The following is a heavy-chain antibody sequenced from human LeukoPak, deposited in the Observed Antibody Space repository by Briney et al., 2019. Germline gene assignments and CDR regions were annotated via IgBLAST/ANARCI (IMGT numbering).Heavy chain of an antibody. D-gene: IGHD3-22*01. CDR1: GYSISGGYY. V-gene: IGHV4-38-2*02. CDR2: IYLSGGN. Sequence: AETLSLTCNVSGYSISGGYYWGWIRQPPGKGLDGKRSIYLSGGNYYSPALKNRVTISVDTSRNPLSLKLSSLTAADTAVYYGARASYYDDNSGHPIGFWGQGTLVTVSS. J-gene: IGHJ4*02. CDR3: ARASYYDDNSGHPIGF.